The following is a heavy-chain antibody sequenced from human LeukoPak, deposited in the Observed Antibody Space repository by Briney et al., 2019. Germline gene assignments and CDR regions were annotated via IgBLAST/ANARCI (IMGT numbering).Heavy chain of an antibody. CDR2: MSSSSSYT. CDR3: AKVRLYGDYPEIDY. D-gene: IGHD4-17*01. J-gene: IGHJ4*02. CDR1: GFTFSDYY. V-gene: IGHV3-11*05. Sequence: AGGSLRLSCAASGFTFSDYYMNWFRQAPGKGLEWVSHMSSSSSYTNYADSVKGRFTISRENSKNTLYLQMDSLRAEDTAVYYCAKVRLYGDYPEIDYWGQGTLVAVSS.